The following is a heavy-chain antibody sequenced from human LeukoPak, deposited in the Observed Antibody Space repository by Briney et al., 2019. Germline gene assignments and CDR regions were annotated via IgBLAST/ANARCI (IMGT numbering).Heavy chain of an antibody. D-gene: IGHD3-3*01. J-gene: IGHJ4*02. CDR3: VKDQGECPGSRCYLRFLEY. V-gene: IGHV3-30*02. Sequence: GGSLRLSCAASGFNFSIYGMHWVRQAPGKGLEWVTFVRYDQSAAVYADSVQGRFAISRDNSKNTVYLQMNSLRVEDTALYFCVKDQGECPGSRCYLRFLEYWGQGTLVIVSS. CDR1: GFNFSIYG. CDR2: VRYDQSAA.